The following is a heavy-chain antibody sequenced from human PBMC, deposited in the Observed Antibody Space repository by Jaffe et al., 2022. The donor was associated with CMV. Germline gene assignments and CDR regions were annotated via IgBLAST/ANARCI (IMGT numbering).Heavy chain of an antibody. V-gene: IGHV1-2*02. J-gene: IGHJ4*02. D-gene: IGHD2-21*01. Sequence: QVQLVQSGAEVKNPGASVKVSCKPSGYTSTGYYVHWVRQAPGQGLEWMGWINPNSGGTTYAQRFQGRVTLTRDTTITTVYMELSSLRSDDTALYYCVTTRDYSHGGGYYLVFDFWGQGTLVTVSS. CDR1: GYTSTGYY. CDR2: INPNSGGT. CDR3: VTTRDYSHGGGYYLVFDF.